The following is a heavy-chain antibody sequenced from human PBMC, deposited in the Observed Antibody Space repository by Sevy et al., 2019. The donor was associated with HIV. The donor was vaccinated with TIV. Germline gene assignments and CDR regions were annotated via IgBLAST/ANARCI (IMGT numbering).Heavy chain of an antibody. CDR2: IYTSGST. CDR3: EGEDYGSGLN. CDR1: GASISGGTYY. J-gene: IGHJ4*02. V-gene: IGHV4-61*02. Sequence: SETLSLTCTVSGASISGGTYYWSWIRQPAGKGMEWIGRIYTSGSTKYHPSLKSRVTISLDTSKNQFSLKLSSVTAAATAVYYCEGEDYGSGLNWGQGTLVTVSS. D-gene: IGHD3-10*01.